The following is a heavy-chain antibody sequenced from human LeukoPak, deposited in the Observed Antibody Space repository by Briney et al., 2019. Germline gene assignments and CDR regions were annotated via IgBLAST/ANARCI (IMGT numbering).Heavy chain of an antibody. CDR2: IKQDGSEK. V-gene: IGHV3-7*01. J-gene: IGHJ3*02. CDR3: ASLIGRGIGAAFDI. CDR1: GFTFSSYA. Sequence: GGSLRLSCAASGFTFSSYAMSWVRQAPGKGLEWVANIKQDGSEKYYVDSVKGRFTISRDNAKNSLYLQMNSLRAEDTAVYYCASLIGRGIGAAFDIWSQGTMVTVSS. D-gene: IGHD3-16*02.